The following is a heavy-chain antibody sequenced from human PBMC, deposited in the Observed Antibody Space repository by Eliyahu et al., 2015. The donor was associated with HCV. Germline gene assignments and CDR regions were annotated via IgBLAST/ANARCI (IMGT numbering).Heavy chain of an antibody. D-gene: IGHD4-11*01. V-gene: IGHV3-30*09. CDR3: ARGPDCSDSNCDPDYFQH. J-gene: IGHJ1*01. CDR1: RFTFSDYT. Sequence: QVQLVESGGGLVXPGKSLRLXCSXSRFTFSDYTMYWVRQVPGKGPEWLATISFDGGHKYYANSVKGRFAISRDNSKNTLFLQMDSLRLEDTALYFCARGPDCSDSNCDPDYFQHWGQGTLVTVSS. CDR2: ISFDGGHK.